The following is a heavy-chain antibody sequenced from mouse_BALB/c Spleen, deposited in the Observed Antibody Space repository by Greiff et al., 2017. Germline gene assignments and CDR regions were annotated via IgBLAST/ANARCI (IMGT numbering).Heavy chain of an antibody. D-gene: IGHD2-10*01. V-gene: IGHV6-6*02. CDR1: GFTFSSYW. CDR2: IRLKSDNYAT. J-gene: IGHJ2*01. Sequence: DVKLVESGGGLVQPGGSMKLSCVASGFTFSSYWMSWVRQSPEKGLEWVAEIRLKSDNYATHYAESVKGKFTISRDDSKSRLYLQMNSLRAEDTGIYYCTTAYYGNPFDYWGQGTTLTVSS. CDR3: TTAYYGNPFDY.